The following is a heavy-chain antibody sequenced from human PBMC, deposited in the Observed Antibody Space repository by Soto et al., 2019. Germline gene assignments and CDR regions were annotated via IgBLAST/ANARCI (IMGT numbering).Heavy chain of an antibody. Sequence: QVHLVESGGGVVQPGGSLRLSCAASGFTFSVFGMHWVRQAPGKGPEWVAVISHDGNSKHYADSVKGRFSISRDNARNTVSLLMDSLRPEDTGLYYCAKTITVAPSDDSRGGGALIDHWGQVTLVTVSS. D-gene: IGHD6-19*01. CDR2: ISHDGNSK. CDR3: AKTITVAPSDDSRGGGALIDH. J-gene: IGHJ4*02. V-gene: IGHV3-30*18. CDR1: GFTFSVFG.